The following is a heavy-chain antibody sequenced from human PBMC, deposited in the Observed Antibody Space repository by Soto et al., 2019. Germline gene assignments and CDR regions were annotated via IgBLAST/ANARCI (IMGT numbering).Heavy chain of an antibody. D-gene: IGHD2-21*02. CDR2: IIPIFGTA. Sequence: QVQLVQSGAEVKKPGSSVKISCKASGGTFSSYAISWVRQAPGQGLEWMGGIIPIFGTANYAQKFQGRVTITADKYTSTAYMELSSLRSEDTAVYYCARDPSKRWRLLMVAFDIWGQGTMVTVSS. V-gene: IGHV1-69*06. CDR3: ARDPSKRWRLLMVAFDI. CDR1: GGTFSSYA. J-gene: IGHJ3*02.